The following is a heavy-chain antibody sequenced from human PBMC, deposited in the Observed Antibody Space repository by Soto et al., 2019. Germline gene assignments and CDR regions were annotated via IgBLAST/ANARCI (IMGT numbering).Heavy chain of an antibody. CDR1: GYTFTGYY. D-gene: IGHD6-19*01. V-gene: IGHV1-2*04. Sequence: AXVKVSCKASGYTFTGYYMHWVRQAPGQGLEWMGWINPNSGGTNYAQKFQGWVTMTRDTSISTAYMELSRLRSDDTAVYYCAIFYSSGWYGETLYYWGQGSLVTVYS. CDR3: AIFYSSGWYGETLYY. J-gene: IGHJ4*02. CDR2: INPNSGGT.